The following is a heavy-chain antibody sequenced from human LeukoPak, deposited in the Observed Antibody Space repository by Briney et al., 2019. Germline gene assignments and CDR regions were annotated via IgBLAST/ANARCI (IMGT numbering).Heavy chain of an antibody. J-gene: IGHJ3*02. D-gene: IGHD2-2*01. CDR3: ARRYCSSTNCYAFDI. Sequence: GGSLRLSCAASGFTFSSYEMNWVRQAPGKGLEWVSSISSSGSYIYYADSVKGRFTISRDNAKNSLYLQMNSLRAEDTAVYYCARRYCSSTNCYAFDIWGQGTMVTVSS. CDR2: ISSSGSYI. V-gene: IGHV3-21*01. CDR1: GFTFSSYE.